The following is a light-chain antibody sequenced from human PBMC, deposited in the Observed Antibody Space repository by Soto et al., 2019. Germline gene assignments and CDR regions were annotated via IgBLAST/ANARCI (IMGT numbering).Light chain of an antibody. V-gene: IGKV1-27*01. CDR2: AAS. J-gene: IGKJ2*01. CDR1: QGVSNY. CDR3: QKYNSAPHT. Sequence: DIQMTQSPSSLSASVGDRVTITCRARQGVSNYLAWYQQKPGKVPKLLIYAASTLQSGVPSRFSGSGSGTDFTLTISSLQPEYVATYYCQKYNSAPHTFGQGTKLEIK.